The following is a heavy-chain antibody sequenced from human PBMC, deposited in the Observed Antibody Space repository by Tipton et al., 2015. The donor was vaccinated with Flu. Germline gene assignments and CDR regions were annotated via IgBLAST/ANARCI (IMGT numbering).Heavy chain of an antibody. V-gene: IGHV4-39*07. CDR1: GGSISSSSFY. J-gene: IGHJ6*02. Sequence: TLSLTCTISGGSISSSSFYWRWIRPPPGKGLEWIGEINHSGSTNYNPSLKSRVTISVDTSKNQFSLKLSSVTAADTAVYYCARDDRVVVVPAAMGFLYGMYAWGQGTTGTVSS. D-gene: IGHD2-2*01. CDR2: INHSGST. CDR3: ARDDRVVVVPAAMGFLYGMYA.